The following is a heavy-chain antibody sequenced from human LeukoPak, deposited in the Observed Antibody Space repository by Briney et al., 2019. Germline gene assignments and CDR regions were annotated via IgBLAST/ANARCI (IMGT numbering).Heavy chain of an antibody. CDR1: GFTFSSYA. CDR2: ISGSGGST. CDR3: CGGNSLSYYYYYMDV. J-gene: IGHJ6*03. Sequence: GGSLRLSCAASGFTFSSYAMSWVRQAPGKGLEWVSAISGSGGSTYYADSVKGRFTISRDNSKNTLYLQMNSLRAEDTAVYYCCGGNSLSYYYYYMDVWGKGTTVTVSS. V-gene: IGHV3-23*01. D-gene: IGHD4-23*01.